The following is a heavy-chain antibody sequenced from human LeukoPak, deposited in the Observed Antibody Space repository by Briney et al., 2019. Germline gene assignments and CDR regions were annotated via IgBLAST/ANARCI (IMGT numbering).Heavy chain of an antibody. CDR3: ARGGFWSGYYTDYFDY. V-gene: IGHV3-11*01. D-gene: IGHD3-3*01. Sequence: GGSLRLSCAASGFTFSDYYMSWIRQAPGKGLEWASYISSSGSTIYFADSVKGRFTISRDNAKNSLYLQMNSLRAEDTAVYYCARGGFWSGYYTDYFDYWGQGTLVTVSS. CDR1: GFTFSDYY. J-gene: IGHJ4*02. CDR2: ISSSGSTI.